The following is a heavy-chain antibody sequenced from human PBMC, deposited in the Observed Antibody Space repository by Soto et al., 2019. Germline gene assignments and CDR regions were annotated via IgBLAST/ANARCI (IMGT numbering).Heavy chain of an antibody. CDR1: GYTFANYA. V-gene: IGHV1-3*01. Sequence: ASVKVSCKASGYTFANYALHWLRQAPGQRLEWMGWINAGNANTKYSQKFQGRVTITRDTSASTAYMELSSLRSEDTAVYYCARSIVVVTALDYWGQGTLVTVSS. CDR2: INAGNANT. CDR3: ARSIVVVTALDY. D-gene: IGHD2-21*02. J-gene: IGHJ4*02.